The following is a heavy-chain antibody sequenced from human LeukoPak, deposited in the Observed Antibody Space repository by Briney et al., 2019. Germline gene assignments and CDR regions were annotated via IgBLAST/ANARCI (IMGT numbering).Heavy chain of an antibody. D-gene: IGHD3-9*01. Sequence: PGGSLRLSCAASGFTFSSYIMNWVRQAPGKGLEWVSYISSSSSTIYYADSVKGRFTISRDNAENSLYLQMNSLRAEDTAVYYCARAYDILTGGDFDYWGQGTLVTVSS. V-gene: IGHV3-48*01. CDR3: ARAYDILTGGDFDY. CDR1: GFTFSSYI. J-gene: IGHJ4*02. CDR2: ISSSSSTI.